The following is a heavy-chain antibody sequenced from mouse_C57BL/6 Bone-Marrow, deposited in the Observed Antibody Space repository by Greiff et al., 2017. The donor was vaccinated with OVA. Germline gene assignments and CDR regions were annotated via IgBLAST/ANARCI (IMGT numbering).Heavy chain of an antibody. CDR2: IYPGDGDT. CDR1: GYAFSSSW. V-gene: IGHV1-82*01. CDR3: ARYDGYYHWYFDV. Sequence: QVQLKESGPELVKPGASVKISCKASGYAFSSSWMNWVKQRPGKGLEWIGRIYPGDGDTNYNGKFKGKATLTADKSSSTAYMQLSSLTSEDSAVYFCARYDGYYHWYFDVWGTGTTVTVSS. D-gene: IGHD2-3*01. J-gene: IGHJ1*03.